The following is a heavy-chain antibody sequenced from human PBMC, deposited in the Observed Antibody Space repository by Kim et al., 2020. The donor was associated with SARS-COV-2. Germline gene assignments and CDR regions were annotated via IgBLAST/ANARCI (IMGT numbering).Heavy chain of an antibody. CDR1: VFNMGDYA. Sequence: GGSLRLSCAASVFNMGDYAMQWVRQTPGKGLECISRISWNSNSIRYADSVKGRFTISRDNAKNSLYLQMNSLRVEDTAWYYCAQDYWGSYPNWGQGTLVTVSS. CDR2: ISWNSNSI. D-gene: IGHD3-16*02. J-gene: IGHJ4*02. CDR3: AQDYWGSYPN. V-gene: IGHV3-9*01.